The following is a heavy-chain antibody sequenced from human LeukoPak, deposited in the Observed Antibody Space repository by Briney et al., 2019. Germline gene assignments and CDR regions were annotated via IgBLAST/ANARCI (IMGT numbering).Heavy chain of an antibody. J-gene: IGHJ4*02. CDR1: GGSFSGYY. Sequence: SETLSLTCAVYGGSFSGYYWSWIRQPPGKGLQWIGSIHHSGSTYYNPSLKSRVTISVDTSKNQFSLKLSSVTAADTAVYYCARTSSSGLVGGYYFDYWGQGTLVTVSS. D-gene: IGHD6-19*01. CDR3: ARTSSSGLVGGYYFDY. V-gene: IGHV4-34*01. CDR2: IHHSGST.